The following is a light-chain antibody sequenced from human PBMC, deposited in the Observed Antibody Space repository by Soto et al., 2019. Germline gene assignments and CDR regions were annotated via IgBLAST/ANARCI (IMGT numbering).Light chain of an antibody. Sequence: DIQMNQSPSSLSASVGDRVTITCRASQSILSWLAWYQQKPGKAPKLLIYKASSLESGVPSRFSGSGSGTEFTLTISSQQPDDSATYYCQQFDSFSWTFGQGTKVEVK. J-gene: IGKJ1*01. CDR2: KAS. CDR1: QSILSW. CDR3: QQFDSFSWT. V-gene: IGKV1-5*03.